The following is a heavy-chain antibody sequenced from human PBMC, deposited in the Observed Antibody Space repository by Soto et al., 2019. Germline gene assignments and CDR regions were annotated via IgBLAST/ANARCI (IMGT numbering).Heavy chain of an antibody. J-gene: IGHJ6*02. CDR3: ARDVGSGSYYGDRYYSYGMDV. V-gene: IGHV4-4*02. CDR2: IYHSGST. CDR1: GGSISSSNW. D-gene: IGHD1-26*01. Sequence: QVQLQESGPGLVKPSGTLSLTCAVSGGSISSSNWWSWVRQPPGKGLECIGEIYHSGSTNYNPSLKRRVTISVDKSKNQFALKLSSVTAADTAVYYCARDVGSGSYYGDRYYSYGMDVWGQGTTVTVSS.